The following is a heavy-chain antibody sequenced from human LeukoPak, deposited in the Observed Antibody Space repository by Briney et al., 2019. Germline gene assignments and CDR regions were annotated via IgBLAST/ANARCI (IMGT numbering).Heavy chain of an antibody. CDR1: GGSISSYY. V-gene: IGHV4-34*01. D-gene: IGHD4-17*01. CDR2: INHSGST. CDR3: AGSTVTIDY. Sequence: SETLSLTCTVSGGSISSYYWSWIRQPPGKGLEWIGEINHSGSTNYNPSLKSRVTISVDTSKNQFSLKLSSVTAADTAVYYCAGSTVTIDYWGQGTQVTVSS. J-gene: IGHJ4*02.